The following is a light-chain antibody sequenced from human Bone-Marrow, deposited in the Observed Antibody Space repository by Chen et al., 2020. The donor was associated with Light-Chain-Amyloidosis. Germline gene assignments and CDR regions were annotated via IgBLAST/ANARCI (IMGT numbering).Light chain of an antibody. CDR3: KQLDSYPFT. Sequence: IQLTQSPSFLSASVGDRVTITFRASQGISSYLAWYQQQPGKAPQLLIYAASTLQSGVPSRFSGSGSGTEFTLTISRLQPEDFATYYWKQLDSYPFTVGPGTKVDIK. CDR1: QGISSY. V-gene: IGKV1-9*01. CDR2: AAS. J-gene: IGKJ3*01.